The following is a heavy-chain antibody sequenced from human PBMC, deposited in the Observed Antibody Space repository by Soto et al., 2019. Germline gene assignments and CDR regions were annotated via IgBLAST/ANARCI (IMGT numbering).Heavy chain of an antibody. CDR3: ARDRYYYYGMDV. CDR2: ISYDGSNK. CDR1: GFTFSSYA. J-gene: IGHJ6*02. Sequence: QVPLVESGGGVVQPGRSLRLSCAASGFTFSSYAMHWVRQAPGKGLEWVAVISYDGSNKYYADSVKGRFTISRDNSKNTLYLQMNSLRAEDTAVYYCARDRYYYYGMDVWGQGTTVTVSS. V-gene: IGHV3-30-3*01.